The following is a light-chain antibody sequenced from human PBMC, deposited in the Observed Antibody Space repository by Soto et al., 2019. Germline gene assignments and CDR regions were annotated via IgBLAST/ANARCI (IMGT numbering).Light chain of an antibody. CDR3: QQYNIWPQT. CDR1: QSVSGSY. CDR2: GAS. J-gene: IGKJ1*01. V-gene: IGKV3-15*01. Sequence: EIVLTQSPGTLSLSPGERATLSCRTSQSVSGSYLAWYQQKPGQAPRLLIYGASTRATGIPARFSGSGSGTEFTLTISSLQSEYFAVYFCQQYNIWPQTFGQGTKVDIK.